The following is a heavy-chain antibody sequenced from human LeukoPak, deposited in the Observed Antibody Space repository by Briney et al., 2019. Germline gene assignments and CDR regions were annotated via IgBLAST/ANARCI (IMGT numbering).Heavy chain of an antibody. J-gene: IGHJ6*03. Sequence: ASVKVSCKASGYTFTSYGISWVRQAPGQGLEWMGWISAYNGNTNYAQKLQGRVTMTTDTSTSTAYMELRSLRSDDTAVYYCSSGHCSSTSCYLYYYMDVWGKGTTVTVSS. CDR3: SSGHCSSTSCYLYYYMDV. CDR1: GYTFTSYG. CDR2: ISAYNGNT. D-gene: IGHD2-2*03. V-gene: IGHV1-18*01.